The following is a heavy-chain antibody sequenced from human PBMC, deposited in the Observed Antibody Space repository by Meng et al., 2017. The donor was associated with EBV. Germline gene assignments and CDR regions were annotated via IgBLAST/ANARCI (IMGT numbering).Heavy chain of an antibody. V-gene: IGHV3-74*01. Sequence: EVPVVESGGGPVRPGGSLRLSCAVSGFTFSRFWMHWVRQVPGKGLVWVARTNEDGGITNYADSVKGRFIISRDNTRNTLYLQMNSLRDEDTAVYFCSRDLAGPFDDWGQGTLVTVSS. J-gene: IGHJ4*02. CDR2: TNEDGGIT. CDR3: SRDLAGPFDD. CDR1: GFTFSRFW.